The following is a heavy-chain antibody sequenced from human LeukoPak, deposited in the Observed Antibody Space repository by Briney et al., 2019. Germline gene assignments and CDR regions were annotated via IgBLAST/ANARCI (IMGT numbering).Heavy chain of an antibody. CDR2: ISVRSSYL. D-gene: IGHD2-15*01. J-gene: IGHJ6*02. V-gene: IGHV3-21*01. CDR1: GFNLSIYT. CDR3: ARSDCSAPTCSTYYSHGLDV. Sequence: GGSLRLSCAASGFNLSIYTMTWVRQAPGKGLEWVSSISVRSSYLYYADSVRGRFTISRDNAQTSVFLQMNSLRAEDTAVYYYARSDCSAPTCSTYYSHGLDVWGQGTALTVSS.